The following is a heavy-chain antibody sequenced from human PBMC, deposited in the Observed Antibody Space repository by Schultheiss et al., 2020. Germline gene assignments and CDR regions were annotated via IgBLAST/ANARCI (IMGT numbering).Heavy chain of an antibody. D-gene: IGHD3-16*01. J-gene: IGHJ6*03. Sequence: GGSLRLSCAASGFTLSSYAMSWVRQAPGKGLEWVSAISSSGGTTYYADSVKGRFTISRDNSKNTLYLQMNSLRAEDTALYYCAKVWVNYYYMDVWGKGTTLTVSS. CDR2: ISSSGGTT. CDR1: GFTLSSYA. CDR3: AKVWVNYYYMDV. V-gene: IGHV3-23*01.